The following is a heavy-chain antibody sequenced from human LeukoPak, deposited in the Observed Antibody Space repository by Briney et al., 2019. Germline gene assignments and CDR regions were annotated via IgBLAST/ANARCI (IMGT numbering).Heavy chain of an antibody. CDR2: ISSSGSTI. CDR3: ARDSYDYVWGSYDY. Sequence: PGRSLRLSCAASGFTFSSYEMNWVRQAPGKGLEGVSYISSSGSTIYYADSVKGRFTISRDNAKNSLYLQMNSLRAEDTAVYYCARDSYDYVWGSYDYWGQGTLVTVSS. J-gene: IGHJ4*02. V-gene: IGHV3-48*03. CDR1: GFTFSSYE. D-gene: IGHD3-16*01.